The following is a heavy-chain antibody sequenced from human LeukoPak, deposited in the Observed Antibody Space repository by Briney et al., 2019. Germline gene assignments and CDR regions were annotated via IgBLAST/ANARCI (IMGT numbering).Heavy chain of an antibody. CDR1: GGTFSSYA. V-gene: IGHV1-69*04. CDR2: IIPILGIA. Sequence: SVKVSCKASGGTFSSYAISWVRQAPGQGLEWMGRIIPILGIANYAQKFQGRVTITADKSTSTAYMELSSLRSEDTAVYYCAREIVPAAQPPGTWFNPGAREPWSPSPQ. D-gene: IGHD2-2*01. J-gene: IGHJ5*02. CDR3: AREIVPAAQPPGTWFNP.